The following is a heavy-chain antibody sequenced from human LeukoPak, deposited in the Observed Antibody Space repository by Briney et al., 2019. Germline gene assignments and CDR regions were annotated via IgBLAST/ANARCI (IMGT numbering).Heavy chain of an antibody. CDR2: ISAYNGNT. Sequence: ASVKVSCKASGYTFTSYGISWVRQAPGQGLEWMGWISAYNGNTNYAQKLQGRVTMTRDTAISTAYMELSRLRSDDTAVYYCAREVFGATMIDYWGQGTLVTVSS. CDR1: GYTFTSYG. J-gene: IGHJ4*02. V-gene: IGHV1-18*01. CDR3: AREVFGATMIDY. D-gene: IGHD1-26*01.